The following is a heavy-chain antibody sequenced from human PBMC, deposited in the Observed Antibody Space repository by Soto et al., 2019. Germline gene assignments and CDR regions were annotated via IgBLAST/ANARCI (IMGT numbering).Heavy chain of an antibody. CDR3: ARAYSDAFDI. D-gene: IGHD2-15*01. J-gene: IGHJ3*02. Sequence: GAPPTLSCAASRFTFVDAVTTWIRQAPGKGLEWGSYISSSGTGIYYADAMKGRFTISRDNAKKSLYLQMSSLRAEDTAVYYCARAYSDAFDIWRKWTMVTVS. V-gene: IGHV3-11*01. CDR1: RFTFVDAV. CDR2: ISSSGTGI.